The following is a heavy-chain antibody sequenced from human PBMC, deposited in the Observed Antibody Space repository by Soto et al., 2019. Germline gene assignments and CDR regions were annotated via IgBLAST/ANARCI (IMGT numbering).Heavy chain of an antibody. J-gene: IGHJ5*02. Sequence: QVQLVESGGGVVQPGRSLRLSCAASGFTFSSYGMHWVRQAPGKGLEGVAVIWYDGSNKYYADSVKGRFTISRDNSKNTLYLQMNSLRAEDTAVYYCARDYGDYANWFDPWGQGTLVTVSS. D-gene: IGHD4-17*01. CDR3: ARDYGDYANWFDP. CDR2: IWYDGSNK. CDR1: GFTFSSYG. V-gene: IGHV3-33*01.